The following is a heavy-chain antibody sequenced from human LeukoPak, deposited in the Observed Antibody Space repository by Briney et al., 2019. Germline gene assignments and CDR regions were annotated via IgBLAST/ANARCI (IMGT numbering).Heavy chain of an antibody. J-gene: IGHJ4*02. CDR1: GFTFSNHW. Sequence: PGGSLRLSCAASGFTFSNHWMQWVRHAPGKGLVWVSRINTDGSGTIYADSLKGRFTISRDNARNTLYLQMNSLRAEDTAVYYCAKYAGDYWGQGTLVTVSS. D-gene: IGHD2-2*01. V-gene: IGHV3-74*01. CDR2: INTDGSGT. CDR3: AKYAGDY.